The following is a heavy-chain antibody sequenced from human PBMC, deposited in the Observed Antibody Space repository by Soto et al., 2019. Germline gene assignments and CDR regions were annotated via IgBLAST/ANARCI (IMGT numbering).Heavy chain of an antibody. CDR3: ARTAPPWNYGGNSDYYGMDV. D-gene: IGHD1-7*01. Sequence: SETLSLTCTVSGGSISSGGYYWSWIRQHPGKGWEWIGYIYYSGSTYYNPSLKSRVTISVDTSKNQFSLKLSSVTAADTAVYYCARTAPPWNYGGNSDYYGMDVWGQGTTVTVSS. V-gene: IGHV4-31*03. CDR1: GGSISSGGYY. J-gene: IGHJ6*02. CDR2: IYYSGST.